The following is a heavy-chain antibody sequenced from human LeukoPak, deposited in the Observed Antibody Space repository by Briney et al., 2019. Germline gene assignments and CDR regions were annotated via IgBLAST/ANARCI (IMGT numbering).Heavy chain of an antibody. CDR1: GFTFSTYA. CDR3: AKARVGATRGGFDY. Sequence: PGGSLRLSCAASGFTFSTYAMSWVRQAPGKGLEWVSAISVSGGSTYYADSVKGRFTISRDNSKNTLYLQMNSLRAEDTAVYYCAKARVGATRGGFDYWGQGTLVTVSS. CDR2: ISVSGGST. V-gene: IGHV3-23*01. D-gene: IGHD1-26*01. J-gene: IGHJ4*02.